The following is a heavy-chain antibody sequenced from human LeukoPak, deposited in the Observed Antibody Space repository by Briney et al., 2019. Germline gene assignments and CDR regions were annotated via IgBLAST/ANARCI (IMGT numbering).Heavy chain of an antibody. J-gene: IGHJ4*02. Sequence: GSSVKVSCKASGGTFSSYAISWVRQAPGQGLEWMGRIIPILGIANYAQKFQGRVTITADKSTSTAYMELSSLRSEDTAVYYCARDPNDSSGYYSDWGQGTLVTVSS. CDR2: IIPILGIA. CDR1: GGTFSSYA. V-gene: IGHV1-69*04. D-gene: IGHD3-22*01. CDR3: ARDPNDSSGYYSD.